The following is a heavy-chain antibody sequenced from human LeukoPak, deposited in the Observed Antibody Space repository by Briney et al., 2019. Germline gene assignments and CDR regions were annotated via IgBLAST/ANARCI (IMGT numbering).Heavy chain of an antibody. V-gene: IGHV4-59*01. D-gene: IGHD1-20*01. CDR2: IYYSGST. J-gene: IGHJ3*02. CDR3: ARELYNWNGRRHAIDI. CDR1: GGSISRYY. Sequence: SETLSLTCTVSGGSISRYYWSWVRQPPGKGLEYIGNIYYSGSTNYNPSLKSRVTISLDTSRSQFSLKLTSVTAADTAVYYCARELYNWNGRRHAIDIWGQGTMVIVSS.